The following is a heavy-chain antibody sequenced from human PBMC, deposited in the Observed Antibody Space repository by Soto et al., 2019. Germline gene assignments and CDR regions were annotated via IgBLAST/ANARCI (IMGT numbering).Heavy chain of an antibody. CDR3: ARLEGLATISYYFDF. V-gene: IGHV4-39*01. J-gene: IGHJ4*02. D-gene: IGHD3-9*01. CDR2: IYYRGNT. Sequence: QLQLQESGPGLVKPSETLSLTCSVSCDSINSDKYYWGWIRQPPGKGLEWIGSIYYRGNTYYNPSLQPRVTISLDKSKSQFSLKLTSVTAADSAVYFCARLEGLATISYYFDFWCQGALVTVSS. CDR1: CDSINSDKYY.